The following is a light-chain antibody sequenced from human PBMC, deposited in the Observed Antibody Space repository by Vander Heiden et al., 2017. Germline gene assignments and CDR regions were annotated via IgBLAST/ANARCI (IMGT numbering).Light chain of an antibody. CDR3: LQDHSNRRR. J-gene: IGKJ1*01. V-gene: IGKV4-1*01. Sequence: DIVMTQSPDSLAVSLGERATISCKSSQSVLHRSTNKDHLAWYQQKPGQPPKVLIYWASSRDSGVPDRFSGSGSGTDFIFTINNLQAEDVAVYYCLQDHSNRRRFGQGTKVEIK. CDR2: WAS. CDR1: QSVLHRSTNKDH.